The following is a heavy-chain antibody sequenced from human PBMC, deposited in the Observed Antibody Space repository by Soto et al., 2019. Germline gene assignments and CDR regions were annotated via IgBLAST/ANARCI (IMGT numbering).Heavy chain of an antibody. D-gene: IGHD3-10*01. J-gene: IGHJ6*02. CDR2: ILNSGST. V-gene: IGHV4-31*03. CDR3: ARGHTTFGFYYYGLDV. Sequence: QVQLQESGPGLVKPSQTLSLTCTVSGGSISSDRYFWSWVRQHPGKGLEWIAYILNSGSTYFNPSLKSRVTISVDTSTSQFSLNLSSVTAADTAVYYCARGHTTFGFYYYGLDVWGQGTTVIVSS. CDR1: GGSISSDRYF.